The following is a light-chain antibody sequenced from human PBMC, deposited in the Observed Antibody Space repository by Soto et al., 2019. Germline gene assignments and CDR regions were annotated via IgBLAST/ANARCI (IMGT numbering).Light chain of an antibody. Sequence: QSVMTQPPSVSAAPGQRVTISCSGSSPNVRNNYVAWYQQLPGTAPKLLIYENNRRPSGIPDRFSGSKSGTSATLGITGLQAGDEADYYCETWDSSLSAWVFGGGTKLTVL. V-gene: IGLV1-51*02. CDR3: ETWDSSLSAWV. CDR2: ENN. CDR1: SPNVRNNY. J-gene: IGLJ3*02.